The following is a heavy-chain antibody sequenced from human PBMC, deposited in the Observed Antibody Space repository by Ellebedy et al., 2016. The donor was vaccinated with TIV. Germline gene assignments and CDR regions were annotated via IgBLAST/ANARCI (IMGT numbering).Heavy chain of an antibody. V-gene: IGHV3-23*01. D-gene: IGHD2-2*01. Sequence: GESLKISCAASGFTFSSYAMSWIRQAPGKGLEWVSTISISGGSTYYADSVKGRFTISRDNSKNTLYLQMNSLRVDDTAVYYCAHHCSSTNCHDYWGQGTLVPVSS. CDR1: GFTFSSYA. J-gene: IGHJ4*02. CDR3: AHHCSSTNCHDY. CDR2: ISISGGST.